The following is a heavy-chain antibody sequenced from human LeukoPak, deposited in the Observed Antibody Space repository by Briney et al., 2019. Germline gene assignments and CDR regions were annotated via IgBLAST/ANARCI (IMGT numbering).Heavy chain of an antibody. V-gene: IGHV5-51*01. CDR1: GYRFSSHW. CDR3: ARRDFDILTGPNWYFDL. CDR2: IYPGDSDT. D-gene: IGHD3-9*01. Sequence: GESLKIFCKGSGYRFSSHWIGWVRQIPGKGLEWMGIIYPGDSDTRYSPSFQGQVTISADKSISTAYLQWISLKASDTAMFYWARRDFDILTGPNWYFDLWGRGTLVTVSS. J-gene: IGHJ2*01.